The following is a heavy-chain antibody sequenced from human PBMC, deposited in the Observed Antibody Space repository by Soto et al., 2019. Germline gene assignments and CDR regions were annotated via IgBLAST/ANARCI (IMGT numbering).Heavy chain of an antibody. CDR3: ASLGWLTVTDY. D-gene: IGHD5-12*01. Sequence: QLGGSLRLSCAASGFTFSSYWMHWVRQAPGKGLVWVSRINSDGSSTSYAVSVKGRFTISRDNAKNTLYLQMNSLRAEDTAVYYCASLGWLTVTDYWGQGTLVTVSS. V-gene: IGHV3-74*01. CDR2: INSDGSST. J-gene: IGHJ4*02. CDR1: GFTFSSYW.